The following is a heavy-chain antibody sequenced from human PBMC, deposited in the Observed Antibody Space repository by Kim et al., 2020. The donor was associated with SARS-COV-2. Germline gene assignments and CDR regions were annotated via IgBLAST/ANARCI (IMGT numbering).Heavy chain of an antibody. V-gene: IGHV3-23*01. Sequence: GGSLRLSCAASGFTFVNYAMTWVRLAPGKGLEWVSGISGGDGSRSYADSVKGRFTISRDNSKNTLFLQMNSLRVEDTALYYCAKGVGYGGGGYTFYNWG. J-gene: IGHJ4*01. CDR1: GFTFVNYA. CDR2: ISGGDGSR. D-gene: IGHD3-16*01. CDR3: AKGVGYGGGGYTFYN.